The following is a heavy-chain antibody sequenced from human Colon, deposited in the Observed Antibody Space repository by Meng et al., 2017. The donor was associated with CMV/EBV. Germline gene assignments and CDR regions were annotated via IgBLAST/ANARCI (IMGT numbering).Heavy chain of an antibody. Sequence: SETLSLTCTVSGDSVSSASYYWSWVRQPPGKGLEWIGYISYNGKTNYNPSLKSLVTITGDTSKNPFSLKLSSVTAADTALYYCARESMVAVSRYYYYVMDVWGQGTTVTVSS. J-gene: IGHJ6*02. V-gene: IGHV4-61*01. CDR1: GDSVSSASYY. D-gene: IGHD2-15*01. CDR3: ARESMVAVSRYYYYVMDV. CDR2: ISYNGKT.